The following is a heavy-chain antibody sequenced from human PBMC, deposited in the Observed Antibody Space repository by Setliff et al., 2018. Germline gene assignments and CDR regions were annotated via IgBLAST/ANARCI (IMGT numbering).Heavy chain of an antibody. J-gene: IGHJ5*02. Sequence: SETLSLTCTISGGFTSSFYWSWIRQAPGKGLEWIGYVDHSGSTNFSPSLKSRGTISVDTSKTQVSLTLTSVTAADTAVYYCARDHQGGWFDPWGPGTLVTVSS. V-gene: IGHV4-59*01. CDR1: GGFTSSFY. CDR3: ARDHQGGWFDP. CDR2: VDHSGST. D-gene: IGHD3-16*01.